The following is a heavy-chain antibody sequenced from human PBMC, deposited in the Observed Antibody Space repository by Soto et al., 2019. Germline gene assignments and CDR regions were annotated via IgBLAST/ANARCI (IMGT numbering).Heavy chain of an antibody. V-gene: IGHV3-7*05. CDR2: IKQDGSEK. J-gene: IGHJ4*02. Sequence: LRLACAASGFSFSSHWMTWVRQAPGKGPEWVAYIKQDGSEKYYVDSVMDRFTMSRDNTQSSLSLQMNTLRVEDTAVYYCARVTSPGYFDSWGQGTLVTVSS. CDR1: GFSFSSHW. CDR3: ARVTSPGYFDS.